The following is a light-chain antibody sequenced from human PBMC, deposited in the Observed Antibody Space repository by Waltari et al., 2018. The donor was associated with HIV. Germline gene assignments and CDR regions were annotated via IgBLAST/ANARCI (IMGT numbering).Light chain of an antibody. Sequence: SYELTQSPSVSVYPGQTARITCSGDALPKQYTSWYQQRPGQAPVLVIYKDTQRSSGIPERFSGASSGTTVTLTISGVQAEDEADYYCKSADSIDSYRVFGGGTRLTVL. CDR3: KSADSIDSYRV. CDR1: ALPKQY. CDR2: KDT. V-gene: IGLV3-25*03. J-gene: IGLJ3*02.